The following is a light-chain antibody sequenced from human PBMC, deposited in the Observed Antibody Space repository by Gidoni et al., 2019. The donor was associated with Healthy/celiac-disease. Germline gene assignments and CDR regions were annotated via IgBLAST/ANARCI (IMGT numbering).Light chain of an antibody. CDR1: QSVSSN. CDR2: GAS. CDR3: QQYNNWPIT. V-gene: IGKV3-15*01. Sequence: EIVMTQSPATLSVSPGERDTLSCRASQSVSSNLAWYQQKPGQAPRLLIYGASTRATCIPARFSGSGYGTEFTLTISSLQSEDFAVYYCQQYNNWPITFGGGTEVEIK. J-gene: IGKJ4*01.